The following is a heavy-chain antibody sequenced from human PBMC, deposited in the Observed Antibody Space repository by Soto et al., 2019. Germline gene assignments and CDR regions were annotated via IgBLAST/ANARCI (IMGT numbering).Heavy chain of an antibody. V-gene: IGHV3-23*01. CDR2: VTVTGGST. Sequence: EVEMLESGGGLVQPGGSLRLSCAASAISFNTYGVTWVRQAPGKGLEWVSTVTVTGGSTYYADSVKGRFTISRDRSNYTVSLLRTSLRVEDTAIYYCAGQRSPEGWFDPWGQGTLVTVSS. CDR3: AGQRSPEGWFDP. D-gene: IGHD3-10*01. CDR1: AISFNTYG. J-gene: IGHJ5*02.